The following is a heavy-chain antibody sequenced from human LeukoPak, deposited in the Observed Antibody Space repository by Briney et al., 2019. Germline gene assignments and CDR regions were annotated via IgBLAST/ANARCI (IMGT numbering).Heavy chain of an antibody. CDR3: ARAPGPRYCSSTSCYGMAAFDI. CDR1: GYTFTGYY. J-gene: IGHJ3*02. CDR2: INPNSGGT. Sequence: ASVKVSCKASGYTFTGYYIHWVRQAPGQGLEWMGWINPNSGGTNYAQKFQGRVTMTRDTSISTAYMELSRLRSDDTAVYYCARAPGPRYCSSTSCYGMAAFDIWGQGTMVTVSS. V-gene: IGHV1-2*02. D-gene: IGHD2-2*01.